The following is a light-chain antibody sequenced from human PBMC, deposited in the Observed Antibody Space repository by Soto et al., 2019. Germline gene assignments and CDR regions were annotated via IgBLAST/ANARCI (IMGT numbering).Light chain of an antibody. Sequence: QSVLTQPPSASGTPGQRVTISCSGSVSNIGSNYVYWYQQLPGTAPKLLIYRNNQRPSGVPDRFSGSRSGTSASLAISGLRSEDEADYYCATWDDSLSGSIFGGGTKLTVL. CDR3: ATWDDSLSGSI. CDR2: RNN. J-gene: IGLJ2*01. V-gene: IGLV1-47*01. CDR1: VSNIGSNY.